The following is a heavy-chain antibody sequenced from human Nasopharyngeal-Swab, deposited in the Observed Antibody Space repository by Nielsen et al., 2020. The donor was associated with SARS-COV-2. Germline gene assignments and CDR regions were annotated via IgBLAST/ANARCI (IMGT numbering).Heavy chain of an antibody. CDR2: ISYDGSNK. J-gene: IGHJ6*02. D-gene: IGHD3-10*01. CDR1: GLTFSSYA. CDR3: ARDPNYYGSGSHYGMDV. V-gene: IGHV3-30*04. Sequence: GESLKISCAASGLTFSSYAMHWVRQAPGKGLEWVAVISYDGSNKYYADSVKGRFTISRDNSKNTLYLQMNSLRAEDTAVYYCARDPNYYGSGSHYGMDVWGQGTTVTVSS.